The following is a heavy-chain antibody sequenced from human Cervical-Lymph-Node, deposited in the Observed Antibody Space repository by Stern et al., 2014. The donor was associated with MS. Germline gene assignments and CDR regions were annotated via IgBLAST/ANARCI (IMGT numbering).Heavy chain of an antibody. CDR3: ARGLYYFDY. CDR1: GFTFSAHG. J-gene: IGHJ4*02. CDR2: MGYDGSSK. V-gene: IGHV3-33*01. Sequence: QVQLVESGAGVVQPGRSLRLSCAASGFTFSAHGMHWVRQAPGQGLEWVAGMGYDGSSKYCAGSVKGRFTISRDNSKNTLYLQLNSLRAEDTAVFYCARGLYYFDYWGRGALVTVSS.